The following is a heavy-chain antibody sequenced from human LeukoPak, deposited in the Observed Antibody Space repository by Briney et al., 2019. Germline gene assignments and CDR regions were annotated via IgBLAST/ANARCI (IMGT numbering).Heavy chain of an antibody. CDR3: AKERQTGDYFTSDR. CDR2: ISGSGSNT. J-gene: IGHJ5*02. V-gene: IGHV3-23*01. CDR1: GFTFSSYT. D-gene: IGHD4-17*01. Sequence: GRSLRLSCAASGFTFSSYTMNWFRQALGKGLEWVSAISGSGSNTYYAGSVKGRFTISRDNSKNTLYLQMNSLRGEDAAVYYCAKERQTGDYFTSDRWGQGTLVTVSS.